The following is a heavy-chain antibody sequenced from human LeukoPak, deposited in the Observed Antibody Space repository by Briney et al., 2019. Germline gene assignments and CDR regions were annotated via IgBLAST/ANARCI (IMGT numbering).Heavy chain of an antibody. CDR1: GFTFSDYY. V-gene: IGHV3-11*01. J-gene: IGHJ4*02. CDR3: VRAYSRGYSDDFDY. D-gene: IGHD3-22*01. CDR2: IDGSSRYL. Sequence: PGGSLRVSCAASGFTFSDYYTSWMRQAPGKGLEWVSYIDGSSRYLYYADSVKGRFTISRDNAENSLFLQMNSLRGEDTAVYYCVRAYSRGYSDDFDYWGQGTLVTVSS.